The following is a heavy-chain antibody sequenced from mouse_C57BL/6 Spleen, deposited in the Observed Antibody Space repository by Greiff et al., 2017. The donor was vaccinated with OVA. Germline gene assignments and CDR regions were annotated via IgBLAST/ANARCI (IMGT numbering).Heavy chain of an antibody. CDR1: GYAFSSSW. CDR2: LYPGDGDT. J-gene: IGHJ1*03. CDR3: ARSDYDGGWYFDV. Sequence: VQLVESGPELVKPGASVKISCKASGYAFSSSWMNWVKQRPGKGLEWIGRLYPGDGDTNYNGKFKGKATLTADKSSSTAYMQLSSLTSEDSAVYFCARSDYDGGWYFDVWGTGTTVTVSS. V-gene: IGHV1-82*01. D-gene: IGHD2-4*01.